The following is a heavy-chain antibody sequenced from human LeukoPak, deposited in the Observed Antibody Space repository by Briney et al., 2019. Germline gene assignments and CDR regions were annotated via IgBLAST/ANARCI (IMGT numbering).Heavy chain of an antibody. D-gene: IGHD5-12*01. CDR2: ISWNSGSI. Sequence: GRSLRLSCAASGFTFDDYAMHWVRQAPGRGLEWVSGISWNSGSIGYADSVKDRFTISRDNAKNSLYLQMNSLRAEDTALYYCARRGYSGYVPFDYWGQGTLVTVSS. J-gene: IGHJ4*02. CDR3: ARRGYSGYVPFDY. CDR1: GFTFDDYA. V-gene: IGHV3-9*01.